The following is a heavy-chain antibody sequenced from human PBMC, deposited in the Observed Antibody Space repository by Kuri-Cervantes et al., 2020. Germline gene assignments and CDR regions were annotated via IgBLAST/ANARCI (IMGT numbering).Heavy chain of an antibody. J-gene: IGHJ5*02. CDR1: GFTFSSYG. CDR2: IWYDGSNK. CDR3: TTDPPLYSSSSDTFDP. V-gene: IGHV3-33*01. Sequence: GESLKISCAASGFTFSSYGMHWVRQAPGKGLEWVAVIWYDGSNKYYADSVKGRFTISRDNSKNTLYLQMNSLRAEDTAVYYCTTDPPLYSSSSDTFDPWGQGTLVTVSS. D-gene: IGHD6-6*01.